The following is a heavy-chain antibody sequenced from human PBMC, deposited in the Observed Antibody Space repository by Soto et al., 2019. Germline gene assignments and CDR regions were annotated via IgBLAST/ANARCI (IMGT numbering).Heavy chain of an antibody. Sequence: KSSETLSLTCSVSGASVAGGSYYWSWVRQPPGKGLEWIGYIPSRGRPFYNPSLTSRGTISADTSKNQLALQLTSVTAADTAVYYCARDTYCGYDFGLWGQGTLVTVSS. V-gene: IGHV4-30-4*01. J-gene: IGHJ5*02. CDR3: ARDTYCGYDFGL. D-gene: IGHD5-12*01. CDR2: IPSRGRP. CDR1: GASVAGGSYY.